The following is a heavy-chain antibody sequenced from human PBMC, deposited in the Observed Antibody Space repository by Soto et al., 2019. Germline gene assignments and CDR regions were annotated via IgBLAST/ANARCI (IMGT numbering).Heavy chain of an antibody. J-gene: IGHJ3*02. CDR3: ARDLGYCNGGSGYHLDEAFDI. CDR1: GFTFSNYW. CDR2: ISSNGRAT. V-gene: IGHV3-74*01. Sequence: EVQLVESGGGLVQPGGSLRLSCAASGFTFSNYWMHWVRQAPGKGLVWISRISSNGRATRYADYVKGRFTISRDNAKSTLCLQMNSLRAEDTAVYYCARDLGYCNGGSGYHLDEAFDIWGQGTKVTVSS. D-gene: IGHD2-15*01.